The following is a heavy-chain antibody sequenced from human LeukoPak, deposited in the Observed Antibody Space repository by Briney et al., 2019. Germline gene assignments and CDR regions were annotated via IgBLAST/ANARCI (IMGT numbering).Heavy chain of an antibody. CDR1: GFTFSDHY. Sequence: VGSLTLSCAASGFTFSDHYMDWVRQAPGKGLEWVGRIRNKPNSYSTEYAASVKGRFTISRDDSKNSLYLQMKSLKTEDTAVYYCASDSYSPEYFQHWGQGNLVTVSS. CDR2: IRNKPNSYST. J-gene: IGHJ1*01. CDR3: ASDSYSPEYFQH. V-gene: IGHV3-72*01. D-gene: IGHD2-15*01.